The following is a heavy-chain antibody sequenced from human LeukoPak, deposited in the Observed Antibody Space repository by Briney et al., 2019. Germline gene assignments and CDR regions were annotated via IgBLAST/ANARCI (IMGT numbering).Heavy chain of an antibody. J-gene: IGHJ6*02. Sequence: GALRLSCAASGFTFSSYGMHWVRQAPGKGLEWVAVIWYDGSNKYYADSVKGRFTISRDNSKNTLYLQMNSLRAEDTAVYYCARDTLLRFGGYYYGMDVWGQGTTVTVSS. CDR3: ARDTLLRFGGYYYGMDV. D-gene: IGHD3-10*01. V-gene: IGHV3-33*01. CDR1: GFTFSSYG. CDR2: IWYDGSNK.